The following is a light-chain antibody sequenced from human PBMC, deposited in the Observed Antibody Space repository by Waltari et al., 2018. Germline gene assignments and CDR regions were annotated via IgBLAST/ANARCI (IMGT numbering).Light chain of an antibody. CDR2: ANY. CDR3: ATWDDSLNGRV. J-gene: IGLJ3*02. Sequence: QSVLTQPPLASGTPGQRVTISCSGHSSNIRINTVTWYQQLPGTAPKLLIYANYHRPSGVPDRFSASKSDTSASLAISGLQSEDEADYFCATWDDSLNGRVFGGGTKLAVL. V-gene: IGLV1-44*01. CDR1: SSNIRINT.